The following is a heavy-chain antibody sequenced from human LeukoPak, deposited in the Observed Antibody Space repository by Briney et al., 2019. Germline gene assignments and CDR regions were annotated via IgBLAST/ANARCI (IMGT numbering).Heavy chain of an antibody. CDR3: ARLGGKRTPLAYYYYYYMDV. CDR2: INHSGST. J-gene: IGHJ6*03. Sequence: KSSETLSLTCAVYGGSFSGYYWSWIRQPPGKGLEWIGEINHSGSTNYNPSLKSRVTISVDTSKNQFSLKLSSVTAADTAVYYCARLGGKRTPLAYYYYYYMDVWGKGTTVTISS. V-gene: IGHV4-34*01. CDR1: GGSFSGYY. D-gene: IGHD4-23*01.